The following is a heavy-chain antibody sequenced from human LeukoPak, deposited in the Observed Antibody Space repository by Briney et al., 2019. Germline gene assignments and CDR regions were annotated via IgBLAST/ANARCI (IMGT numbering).Heavy chain of an antibody. J-gene: IGHJ6*03. CDR3: ARGKGTVGATSDYYYYYMDV. CDR2: INSDGSST. V-gene: IGHV3-74*01. D-gene: IGHD1-26*01. Sequence: QTGGSLRLSCAASGFTFSSYWMHWVRQAPGKGLVWVSRINSDGSSTSYADSVKGRFTISRDNAKNTLYLQMNSLRAEDTAVYYCARGKGTVGATSDYYYYYMDVWGKGTTVTVSS. CDR1: GFTFSSYW.